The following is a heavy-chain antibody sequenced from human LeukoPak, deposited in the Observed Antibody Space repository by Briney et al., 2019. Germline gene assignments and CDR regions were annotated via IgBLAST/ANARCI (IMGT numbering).Heavy chain of an antibody. CDR3: AKDPLVRGVTYDY. CDR2: ISGSGGST. J-gene: IGHJ4*02. V-gene: IGHV3-23*01. D-gene: IGHD3-10*01. CDR1: GFTFRKYA. Sequence: SGGSLRLSCAASGFTFRKYAMTWVRQALGKGLEWVSAISGSGGSTYYADSVKGRFTISRDNSKNTLYLQMNSLRAEDTAVYYCAKDPLVRGVTYDYWGQGTLVTVSS.